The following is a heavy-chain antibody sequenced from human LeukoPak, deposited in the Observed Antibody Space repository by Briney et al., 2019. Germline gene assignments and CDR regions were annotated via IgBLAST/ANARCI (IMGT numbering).Heavy chain of an antibody. J-gene: IGHJ4*02. V-gene: IGHV3-33*01. CDR2: IWHDGSKK. D-gene: IGHD3-3*01. CDR1: GFTFSNYG. Sequence: PGRSLRLSCAASGFTFSNYGMHWVRQAPGKGLEGVAVIWHDGSKKYYADSVKGRFTISRDSSEHTLYLQMNSLRAEDTAVYYCARESSGYYIDHWGQGTLVTVSS. CDR3: ARESSGYYIDH.